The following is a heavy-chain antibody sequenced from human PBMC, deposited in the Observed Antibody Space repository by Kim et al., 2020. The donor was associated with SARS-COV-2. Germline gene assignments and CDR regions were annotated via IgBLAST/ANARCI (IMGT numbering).Heavy chain of an antibody. CDR3: ARVCSTMIVVVIKPYYYYGRDV. D-gene: IGHD3-22*01. CDR2: INHSGST. V-gene: IGHV4-34*01. J-gene: IGHJ6*01. CDR1: GGSFSGYY. Sequence: SETLSLTCAVYGGSFSGYYWSWIRQPPGKGLEWIGEINHSGSTNYNPSLKSRVTISVDTSKNQFSLKLSSVTAADTAVYYCARVCSTMIVVVIKPYYYYGRDVWGQGTTVTVSS.